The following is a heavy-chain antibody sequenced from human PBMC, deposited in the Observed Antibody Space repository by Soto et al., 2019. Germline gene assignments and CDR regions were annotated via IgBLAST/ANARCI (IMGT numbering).Heavy chain of an antibody. D-gene: IGHD1-1*01. CDR2: MSHSGGT. J-gene: IGHJ3*02. CDR3: ARVERGTATTVVDAFEI. Sequence: QVQLQQWGAGLLKPSETLSLTCAVYGGFVSSGSYYWSWIRQPPGKGLEWIGEMSHSGGTHFNQSLKSRVTISRGTSKNQFSLKMSSVTASDTALYYWARVERGTATTVVDAFEIWGPGTMVTVSS. CDR1: GGFVSSGSYY. V-gene: IGHV4-34*01.